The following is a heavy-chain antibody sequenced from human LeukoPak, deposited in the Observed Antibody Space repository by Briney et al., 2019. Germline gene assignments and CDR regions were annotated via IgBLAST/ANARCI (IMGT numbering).Heavy chain of an antibody. Sequence: SETLSLTCTVSGSSISSSSYYWGWIRQPPGKGLEWIGSIYYSGSTYYNPSLKSRVTISVDTSKNQFSLKLSSVTAADTAVYYCASLSGSYYSDYWGQGTLVTVSS. CDR3: ASLSGSYYSDY. D-gene: IGHD1-26*01. CDR2: IYYSGST. V-gene: IGHV4-39*01. J-gene: IGHJ4*02. CDR1: GSSISSSSYY.